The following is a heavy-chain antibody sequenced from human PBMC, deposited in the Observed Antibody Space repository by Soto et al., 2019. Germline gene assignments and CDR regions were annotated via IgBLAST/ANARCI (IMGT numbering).Heavy chain of an antibody. Sequence: SVKVSCKASGGTFSSYAISWVRQAPGQGLEWMGGIIPIFGTANYAQKFQGRVTITADESTSTAYMELSSLRSEDTAVYYCERERDIVVVPAAIRPHHFDSWGQGSSVTVSS. CDR1: GGTFSSYA. CDR2: IIPIFGTA. V-gene: IGHV1-69*13. J-gene: IGHJ5*01. CDR3: ERERDIVVVPAAIRPHHFDS. D-gene: IGHD2-2*01.